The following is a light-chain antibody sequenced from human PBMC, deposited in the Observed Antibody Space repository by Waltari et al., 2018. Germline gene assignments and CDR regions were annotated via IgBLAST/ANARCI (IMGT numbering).Light chain of an antibody. CDR1: ISNLGTNY. Sequence: QSVLTQPPSASGTPGQRVTISCSGSISNLGTNYVYWYQQFPGTAPTLPIQRNKQRPAGVPDRFPCSKSGPSASLAIRGLRAEDGADFYCASWDDSLSVGVFGGGTKLTVL. J-gene: IGLJ3*02. CDR2: RNK. V-gene: IGLV1-47*01. CDR3: ASWDDSLSVGV.